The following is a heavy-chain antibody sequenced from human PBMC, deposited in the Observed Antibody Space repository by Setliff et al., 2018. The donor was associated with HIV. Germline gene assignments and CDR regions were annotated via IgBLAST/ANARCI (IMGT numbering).Heavy chain of an antibody. V-gene: IGHV3-48*01. CDR3: AKRVTATSPSWLDY. J-gene: IGHJ4*02. D-gene: IGHD3-22*01. CDR1: GVTFSSAQ. Sequence: GGSLRLSCVASGVTFSSAQMNWVRQAPGKGLEWVSYISYGSRAIYYADSVKGRFTVSRDDAKSSVYLHMSSLTAEDTAVYYCAKRVTATSPSWLDYWGQGTLVTVSS. CDR2: ISYGSRAI.